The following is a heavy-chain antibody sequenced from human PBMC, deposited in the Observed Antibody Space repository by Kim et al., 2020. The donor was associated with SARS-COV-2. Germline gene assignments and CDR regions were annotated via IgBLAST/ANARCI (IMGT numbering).Heavy chain of an antibody. V-gene: IGHV1-69*13. J-gene: IGHJ6*02. Sequence: SVKVSCKASGGTFSTYVISWVRQAPGQGLEWMGGIIPIVGTPNYAQKFRGRVTITADESTSTAYMELSSLRSDDTAVYYCARDPRQRNKLRVYYYGLDVWGQGTTVTVSS. CDR3: ARDPRQRNKLRVYYYGLDV. CDR2: IIPIVGTP. CDR1: GGTFSTYV.